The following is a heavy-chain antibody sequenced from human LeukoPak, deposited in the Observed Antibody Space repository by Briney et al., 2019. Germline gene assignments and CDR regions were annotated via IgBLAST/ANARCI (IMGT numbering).Heavy chain of an antibody. V-gene: IGHV1-69*05. D-gene: IGHD3-9*01. Sequence: SVKVSCKASGGTFSSYAISWVRQAPGQGLEWMGGIIPIFGTANYAQKFQGRVTSTTDESTSTAYMELSSLRSEDTAVYYCARGLYYDILTGFYYFDYWGQGTLVTVSS. CDR1: GGTFSSYA. CDR3: ARGLYYDILTGFYYFDY. J-gene: IGHJ4*02. CDR2: IIPIFGTA.